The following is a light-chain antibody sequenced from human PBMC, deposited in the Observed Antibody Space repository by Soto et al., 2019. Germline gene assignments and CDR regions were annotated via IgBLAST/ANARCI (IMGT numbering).Light chain of an antibody. Sequence: EIMLTHSPGTLSLSPGERATLSCRASQIFSSSYLAWYQQKPGQAPRLIIYGASIRATGIPDRFSGSGSGTDFTLTISRLEPEDFAVYYCQQDGSSPLTFGGGTKVDIK. CDR2: GAS. J-gene: IGKJ4*01. CDR1: QIFSSSY. CDR3: QQDGSSPLT. V-gene: IGKV3-20*01.